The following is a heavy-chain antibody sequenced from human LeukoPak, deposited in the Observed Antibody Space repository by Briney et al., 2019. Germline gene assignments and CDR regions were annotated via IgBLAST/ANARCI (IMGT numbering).Heavy chain of an antibody. Sequence: SETLPLTCTVSGGSISSHYWSWIRQPPGKGLEWIGYIYYSGSTNYNPSLKSRVTISVDTSKNQFSLKLSSVTAADTAVYYCARVDDSSLFTFDYWGQGTLVTVSS. CDR1: GGSISSHY. D-gene: IGHD3-22*01. J-gene: IGHJ4*02. V-gene: IGHV4-59*11. CDR3: ARVDDSSLFTFDY. CDR2: IYYSGST.